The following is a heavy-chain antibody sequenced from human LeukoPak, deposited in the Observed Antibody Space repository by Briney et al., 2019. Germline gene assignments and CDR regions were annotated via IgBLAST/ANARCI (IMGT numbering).Heavy chain of an antibody. J-gene: IGHJ4*02. D-gene: IGHD5-24*01. V-gene: IGHV3-30*18. CDR2: LSYDGRNK. CDR1: GFTFSSYG. Sequence: GGSLRLSCAASGFTFSSYGMHWVRQAPGKGLEWVAVLSYDGRNKYYADSLKGRFTISRDNSKNTLYLQMNSLRAEDTALYYCAKDETRDAYNLGATDYWGQGTLVTVSS. CDR3: AKDETRDAYNLGATDY.